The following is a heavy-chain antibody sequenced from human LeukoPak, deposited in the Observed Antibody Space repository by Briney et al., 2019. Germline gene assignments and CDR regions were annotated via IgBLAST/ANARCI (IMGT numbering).Heavy chain of an antibody. J-gene: IGHJ4*02. CDR1: GGSIRSSSFD. CDR2: IYYTGST. CDR3: ARDRGDHGSGSYRSY. V-gene: IGHV4-39*02. Sequence: SETLSLTCSVSGGSIRSSSFDWGWIRQPPGKGLEWIGTIYYTGSTYYNPSLKSRVTISVDTSKNQFCLKLSSVTAVDTAVYYCARDRGDHGSGSYRSYRGQGALVTVSS. D-gene: IGHD3-10*01.